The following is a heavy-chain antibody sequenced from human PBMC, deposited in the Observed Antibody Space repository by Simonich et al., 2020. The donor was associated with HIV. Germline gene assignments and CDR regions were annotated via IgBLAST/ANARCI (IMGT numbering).Heavy chain of an antibody. D-gene: IGHD6-13*01. CDR1: GSTFTRDD. Sequence: VQLVQSGAEVKKPGASVTVSCKASGSTFTRDDINWVLQATGQGLEWMGWINPNSGGTNYAQKFQGSVTMTRDTSISTAYMELSRLRSDDTAVYYCARGGSSWPLDYWGQGTLVTVSS. J-gene: IGHJ4*02. V-gene: IGHV1-2*02. CDR2: INPNSGGT. CDR3: ARGGSSWPLDY.